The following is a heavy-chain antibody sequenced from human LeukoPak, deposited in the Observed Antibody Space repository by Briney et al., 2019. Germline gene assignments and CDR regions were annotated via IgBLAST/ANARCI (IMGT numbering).Heavy chain of an antibody. CDR1: GFTFDNYA. J-gene: IGHJ6*02. Sequence: PGGSLRLSCAASGFTFDNYAMHWVRQAPGKGLEWVSGISWNSATMGYADSVKGRFTISRDNAKNFLYLQMNSLRAEDTALYYCAKVCIPVAAYHYYYGMDVWGQGTTVIVSS. V-gene: IGHV3-9*01. CDR2: ISWNSATM. D-gene: IGHD6-19*01. CDR3: AKVCIPVAAYHYYYGMDV.